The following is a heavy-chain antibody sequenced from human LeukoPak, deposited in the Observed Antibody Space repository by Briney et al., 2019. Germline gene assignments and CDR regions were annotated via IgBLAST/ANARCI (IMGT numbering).Heavy chain of an antibody. CDR2: ITGSGAFT. V-gene: IGHV3-23*01. D-gene: IGHD1-26*01. CDR1: GFTFITYS. Sequence: GGSLRLSCAASGFTFITYSMTWVRQAPGRGLEWVSAITGSGAFTDYADSVKGRFTISRDNPKNTLYLQMNSLRAEDTAVYYCARDVKGRWELLGSHDYWGQGALVTVSS. J-gene: IGHJ4*02. CDR3: ARDVKGRWELLGSHDY.